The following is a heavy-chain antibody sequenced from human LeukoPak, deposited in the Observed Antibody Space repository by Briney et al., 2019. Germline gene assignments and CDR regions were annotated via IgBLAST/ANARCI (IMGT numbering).Heavy chain of an antibody. D-gene: IGHD5-12*01. Sequence: GESLKISCRASGNSFSTNWLGRVRQMPGKGLEWMGVIYPGDSDTRYSPSFQGQVTMSADKSISTAYLQWSSLKASDSAMYYCGKSGYSGYEFDYWGQGTLVTVSS. CDR1: GNSFSTNW. CDR2: IYPGDSDT. V-gene: IGHV5-51*01. CDR3: GKSGYSGYEFDY. J-gene: IGHJ4*02.